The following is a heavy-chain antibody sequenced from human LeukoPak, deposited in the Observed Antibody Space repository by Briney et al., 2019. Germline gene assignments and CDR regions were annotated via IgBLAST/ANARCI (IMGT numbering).Heavy chain of an antibody. J-gene: IGHJ3*02. CDR2: IYSGGST. CDR1: GFTVSSNY. CDR3: ARAYYYDSSGPDAFDI. Sequence: QPGGSLRLSCAASGFTVSSNYMSWVRQAPGKGLERVSVIYSGGSTYYADSVKGRFTISRDNSKNTLYLQMNSLRAEDTAVYYCARAYYYDSSGPDAFDIWGQGTMVTVSS. D-gene: IGHD3-22*01. V-gene: IGHV3-53*01.